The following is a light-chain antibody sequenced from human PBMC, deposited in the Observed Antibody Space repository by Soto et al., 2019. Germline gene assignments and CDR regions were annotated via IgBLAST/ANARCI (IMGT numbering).Light chain of an antibody. J-gene: IGKJ1*01. Sequence: RVPITCRARQNICTSVAWYQQKPGKAPKLLIYTASSFESGVPSRFSGSGSGTELTLTISSLQPDDFATYYCQQYNSYSWTVGQGTKV. V-gene: IGKV1-5*03. CDR3: QQYNSYSWT. CDR2: TAS. CDR1: QNICTS.